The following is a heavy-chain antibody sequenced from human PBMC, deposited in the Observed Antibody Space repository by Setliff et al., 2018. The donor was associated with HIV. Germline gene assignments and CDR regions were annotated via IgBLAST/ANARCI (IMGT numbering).Heavy chain of an antibody. CDR3: ASGSGIDWFDP. D-gene: IGHD3-10*01. Sequence: PGESLKISCKGSGYRFTSYCIDWVRQTPGKGLEWIGILYLSDSDTRYSPTFQCQVTISADKSTSTAYLQWTSLKASDSAMYYCASGSGIDWFDPWGQGTLVTVSS. J-gene: IGHJ5*02. V-gene: IGHV5-51*01. CDR2: LYLSDSDT. CDR1: GYRFTSYC.